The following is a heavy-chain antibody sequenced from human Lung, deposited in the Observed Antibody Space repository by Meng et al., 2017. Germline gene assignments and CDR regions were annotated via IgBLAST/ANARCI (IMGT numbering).Heavy chain of an antibody. CDR2: INRDGSST. D-gene: IGHD1-26*01. Sequence: EVQRVEYGGGLVQPGGSLRLSCAASGFTFSSYWMHWVRQAPGKGLVWVSRINRDGSSTSYADSVKGRFTISRDNAKNTLYLQMNSLRAEDTAVYYCARDSGSYFDYWGQGILVTVSS. CDR1: GFTFSSYW. V-gene: IGHV3-74*01. CDR3: ARDSGSYFDY. J-gene: IGHJ4*02.